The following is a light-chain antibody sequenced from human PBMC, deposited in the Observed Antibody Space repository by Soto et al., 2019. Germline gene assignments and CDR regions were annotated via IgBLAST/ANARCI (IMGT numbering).Light chain of an antibody. CDR3: QKYNRAPRT. V-gene: IGKV1-27*01. CDR1: QDIYKY. CDR2: DAS. J-gene: IGKJ1*01. Sequence: DIQMTQSPSSLSASVGDRVTITCRASQDIYKYLAWFQQKPGKAPKLLIFDASTLHSGVPPRFSGSGSGTDFTLTISGRQPDDVATYYCQKYNRAPRTFGQGTQVEIK.